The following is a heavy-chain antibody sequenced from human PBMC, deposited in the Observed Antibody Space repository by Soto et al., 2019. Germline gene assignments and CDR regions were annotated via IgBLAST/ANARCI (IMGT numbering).Heavy chain of an antibody. CDR1: SGSVSSHSYY. J-gene: IGHJ6*02. CDR2: IYYSGST. Sequence: SETLSLTCTVSSGSVSSHSYYWSWIRQPPGKGLEWIGYIYYSGSTYYNPSLKSQVTISVDTSKNQFSLKLRSVTAADTAVYYCARTYCSSASCYGLYYFGMDVWGQGTTVTVS. D-gene: IGHD2-2*01. CDR3: ARTYCSSASCYGLYYFGMDV. V-gene: IGHV4-61*01.